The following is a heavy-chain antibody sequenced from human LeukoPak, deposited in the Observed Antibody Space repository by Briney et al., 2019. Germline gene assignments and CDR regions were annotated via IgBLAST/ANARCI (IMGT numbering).Heavy chain of an antibody. CDR3: SRESGAFCPFGY. CDR1: GGSISSYY. Sequence: PSETLSLTCTVSGGSISSYYWSWIRQPRGKGLEWIGYIYYSGSTNYNPSLKSRVTISVDTSKNQFSLKLTSVTAADTAIYYCSRESGAFCPFGYWGQGTLVIVPS. CDR2: IYYSGST. D-gene: IGHD1-26*01. J-gene: IGHJ4*02. V-gene: IGHV4-59*12.